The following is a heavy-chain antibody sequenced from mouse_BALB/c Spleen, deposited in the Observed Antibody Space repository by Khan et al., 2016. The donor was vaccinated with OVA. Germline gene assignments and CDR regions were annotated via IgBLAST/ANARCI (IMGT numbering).Heavy chain of an antibody. D-gene: IGHD1-1*02. CDR2: INPSTGYT. J-gene: IGHJ3*01. V-gene: IGHV1S26*01. Sequence: QVQLQESGAELVKPGASVKMSCTASGYTFTTYWIHWVKQRPGKGLEWIGYINPSTGYTEYNQKFKDKSTLTTDESSSTAYLQLSSLTSEDSAVEYSTRSGLYGRFTYWGQGTLVTVSA. CDR3: TRSGLYGRFTY. CDR1: GYTFTTYW.